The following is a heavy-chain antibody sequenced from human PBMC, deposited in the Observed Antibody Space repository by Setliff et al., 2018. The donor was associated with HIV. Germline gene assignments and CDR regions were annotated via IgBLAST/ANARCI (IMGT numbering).Heavy chain of an antibody. Sequence: PGGSLRLSCAASGFTFSNAWMSWVRQAPGKGLEGVGHIKSNADGGTTDYAPPVKGRFTISRDDSKNTLYLQMSGLKTEDTAVYYCSTDVGEKIHYYSDTSGYFYIDYWGQGTPVTVS. CDR3: STDVGEKIHYYSDTSGYFYIDY. J-gene: IGHJ4*02. CDR1: GFTFSNAW. D-gene: IGHD3-22*01. CDR2: IKSNADGGTT. V-gene: IGHV3-15*01.